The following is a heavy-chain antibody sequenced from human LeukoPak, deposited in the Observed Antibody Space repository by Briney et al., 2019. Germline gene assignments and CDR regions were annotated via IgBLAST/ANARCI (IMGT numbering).Heavy chain of an antibody. CDR1: GFTFISYG. D-gene: IGHD5-12*01. Sequence: GGALRLSCAASGFTFISYGMHWVRQAPGKGLEWVAFIRYDGSNKYDADSVKGRFTISRDNSKNTLYLHVNSLRPEDTAVYYCAKGSDYEAQYYYYYMDVWGKGTTVTISS. J-gene: IGHJ6*03. CDR2: IRYDGSNK. CDR3: AKGSDYEAQYYYYYMDV. V-gene: IGHV3-30*02.